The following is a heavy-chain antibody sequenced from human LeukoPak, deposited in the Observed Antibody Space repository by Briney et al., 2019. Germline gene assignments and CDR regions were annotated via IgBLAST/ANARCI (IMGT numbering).Heavy chain of an antibody. CDR2: IYYSGST. CDR1: GYSISSGYY. Sequence: SETLSLTCAVSGYSISSGYYWGWIRQPPGKGLERIGSIYYSGSTYYNPSLKSRVTISVDTSKNQFSLKLSSVTAADTAVYYCAFSRGVWRLCAFDIWGQGTMVTVSS. CDR3: AFSRGVWRLCAFDI. J-gene: IGHJ3*02. D-gene: IGHD3-10*01. V-gene: IGHV4-38-2*01.